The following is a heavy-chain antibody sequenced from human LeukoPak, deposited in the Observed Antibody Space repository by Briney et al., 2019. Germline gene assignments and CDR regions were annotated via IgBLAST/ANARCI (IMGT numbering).Heavy chain of an antibody. J-gene: IGHJ4*02. CDR2: TYHRGST. Sequence: SQTLSLTCTFSGGHISSGGYYWSWIRQHPGKGLEWIGYTYHRGSTYYTPSLESRVTIPLHTSKNQFSRKRSSVTAADAAVYYCATGYTSNWYYCDYWGQGTLLSVSS. CDR3: ATGYTSNWYYCDY. V-gene: IGHV4-31*03. D-gene: IGHD6-13*01. CDR1: GGHISSGGYY.